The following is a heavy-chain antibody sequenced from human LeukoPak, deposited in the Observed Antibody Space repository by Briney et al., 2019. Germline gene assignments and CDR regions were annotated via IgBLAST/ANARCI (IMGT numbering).Heavy chain of an antibody. CDR2: IKSKTDGGTT. Sequence: PGGSLRLSCAASGFTFSNAWMSWVRQAPGKGLEWVGRIKSKTDGGTTDYAAPVKGRFTISRDDSKNTLYLQMNSLRTEDTAVYYCTTSTVTTWYYYYYYMDVWGKGTTVTISS. V-gene: IGHV3-15*01. D-gene: IGHD4-17*01. CDR1: GFTFSNAW. J-gene: IGHJ6*03. CDR3: TTSTVTTWYYYYYYMDV.